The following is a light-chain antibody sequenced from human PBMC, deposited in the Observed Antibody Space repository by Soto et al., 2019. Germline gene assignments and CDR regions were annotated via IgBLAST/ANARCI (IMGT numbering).Light chain of an antibody. CDR3: SSNAGISALEVV. Sequence: QSALTQPASVSGSPGQSITISCTRTSSDLGAYNSVSWYQQRPGKAPKLMIYDVRNRPSGVSNRFSGSKSGDTASLTISGLQAEDEADYYCSSNAGISALEVVFGGVTKLTVL. J-gene: IGLJ2*01. CDR1: SSDLGAYNS. V-gene: IGLV2-14*01. CDR2: DVR.